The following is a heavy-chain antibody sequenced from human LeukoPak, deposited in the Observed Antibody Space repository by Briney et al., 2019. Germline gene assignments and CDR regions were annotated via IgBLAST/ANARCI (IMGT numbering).Heavy chain of an antibody. Sequence: PSETLSLTCIVSGVSIRSDTYYWGWIRQPPGKGLEWIGNYHNGNSYYNPSLKSRVTISEDTSGNQFSLRVISVTAADTAVYYCARLWDSTGLYFYYYMDVWGEGTTVTVSS. V-gene: IGHV4-39*01. CDR2: YHNGNS. J-gene: IGHJ6*03. CDR1: GVSIRSDTYY. CDR3: ARLWDSTGLYFYYYMDV. D-gene: IGHD6-25*01.